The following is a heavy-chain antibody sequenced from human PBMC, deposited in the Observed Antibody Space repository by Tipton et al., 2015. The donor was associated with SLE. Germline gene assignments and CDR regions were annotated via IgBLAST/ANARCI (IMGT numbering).Heavy chain of an antibody. J-gene: IGHJ4*02. CDR1: GFTFSNHA. D-gene: IGHD1-7*01. CDR3: AKESCRTISCLGGGDYFDC. CDR2: IHSNGDT. Sequence: SLRLSCAASGFTFSNHAMNWVRQAPGRGLEWVSVIHSNGDTHYAASVKGRFTISRDNSKNTLYLQMNSLRTEDTAVYYCAKESCRTISCLGGGDYFDCWGQGTLVTVSS. V-gene: IGHV3-23*03.